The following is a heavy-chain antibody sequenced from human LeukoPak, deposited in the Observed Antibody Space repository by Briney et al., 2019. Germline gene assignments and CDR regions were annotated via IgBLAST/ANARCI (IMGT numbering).Heavy chain of an antibody. Sequence: GGSLRLSCAASGFTFSSYAMNWVRQTPGKGLEWVSDISGSGGSTCYADDEKGWFTISRNNSKNKLDLQMNSLTLEDTAVYYCAKDRAVDIVATIEGRGQGTLVTVSS. CDR1: GFTFSSYA. D-gene: IGHD5-12*01. V-gene: IGHV3-23*01. CDR2: ISGSGGST. CDR3: AKDRAVDIVATIEG. J-gene: IGHJ4*02.